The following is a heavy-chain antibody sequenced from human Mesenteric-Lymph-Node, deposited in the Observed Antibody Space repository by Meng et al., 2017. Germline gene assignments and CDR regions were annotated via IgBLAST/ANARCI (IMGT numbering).Heavy chain of an antibody. CDR1: GITFKDAW. CDR3: TPDPWGY. V-gene: IGHV3-15*01. CDR2: IKSNGDGGTT. J-gene: IGHJ4*02. Sequence: VQLVESGGGFVTPGVSLRLSCAVSGITFKDAWMSWVRQVPGKGLEWVGRIKSNGDGGTTDYAAPVKGRFTISRDDSKNTLFLQMDSLKTEDTAVYYCTPDPWGYCGQGTLVTVSS. D-gene: IGHD3-16*01.